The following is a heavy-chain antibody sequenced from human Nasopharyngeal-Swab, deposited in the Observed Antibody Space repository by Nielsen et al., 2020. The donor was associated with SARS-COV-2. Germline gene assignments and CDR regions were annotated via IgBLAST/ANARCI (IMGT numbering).Heavy chain of an antibody. CDR3: ARASCGGDCWAAPRRIYYYYGMDV. CDR2: IYTSGST. J-gene: IGHJ6*02. D-gene: IGHD2-21*02. V-gene: IGHV4-4*07. Sequence: PETLSLTCTVSGGSISSYYWSWIRQPAGKGLEWIGRIYTSGSTNYNPSLKSRVTMSVDTSKNQFSLKLSSVTAADTAVYYCARASCGGDCWAAPRRIYYYYGMDVWGQGTTVTVSS. CDR1: GGSISSYY.